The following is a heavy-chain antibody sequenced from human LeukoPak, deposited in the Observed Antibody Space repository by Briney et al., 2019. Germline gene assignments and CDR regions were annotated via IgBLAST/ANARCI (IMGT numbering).Heavy chain of an antibody. CDR2: ISSSSAV. V-gene: IGHV3-48*02. CDR1: GFTFNIYG. CDR3: ARQSMVQGTNIAAFDS. Sequence: GGSLRLSCAASGFTFNIYGMSWFRQAPGKGLEGVAYISSSSAVYYADSVKGRFTISRDNAKNSLYLQMNSLRDEDTAVYYCARQSMVQGTNIAAFDSWGQGTLVTVSS. D-gene: IGHD3-10*01. J-gene: IGHJ4*02.